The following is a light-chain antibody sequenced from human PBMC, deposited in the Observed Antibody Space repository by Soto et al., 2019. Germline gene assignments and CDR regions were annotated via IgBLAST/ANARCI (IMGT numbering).Light chain of an antibody. CDR3: QQYNSYST. CDR1: QRVSRN. J-gene: IGKJ1*01. V-gene: IGKV3-15*01. CDR2: GAS. Sequence: DILLRHSRATLSFSPEERATPACRASQRVSRNLAWYQQKPGQAPRLLIYGASTRATGIPARFSGSGSGTEFTLTISSLQPDDFATYYCQQYNSYSTFGQGTKVDIK.